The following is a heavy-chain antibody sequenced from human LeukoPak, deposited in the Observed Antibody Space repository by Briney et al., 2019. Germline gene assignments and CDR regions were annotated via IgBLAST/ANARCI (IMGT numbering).Heavy chain of an antibody. CDR3: ARRPPPDYGSGSVNYFFDY. V-gene: IGHV5-51*01. CDR2: IYPADSDT. D-gene: IGHD3-10*01. J-gene: IGHJ4*02. CDR1: GYSFSDYW. Sequence: GESLKISCKGSGYSFSDYWIGWVRQMPGKGLEWMGIIYPADSDTRYSPSFQGQVTISADKSISTAYLQWSSLKALDTAIYYCARRPPPDYGSGSVNYFFDYWGQGTLVTVSS.